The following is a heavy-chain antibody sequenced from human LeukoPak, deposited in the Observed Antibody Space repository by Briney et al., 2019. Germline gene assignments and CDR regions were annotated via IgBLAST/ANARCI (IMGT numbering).Heavy chain of an antibody. V-gene: IGHV3-33*01. Sequence: GGSLRLSCAASGFSFSSYGMHWVRQAPGKGLEWVAVIWYDGTNKYYADSVKGRFTISRDNSKNTLYLQMNSLRAEDTAVYYCARDQRGFSYSKYYFDYLGQGTLVTVSS. D-gene: IGHD5-18*01. CDR3: ARDQRGFSYSKYYFDY. CDR2: IWYDGTNK. J-gene: IGHJ4*02. CDR1: GFSFSSYG.